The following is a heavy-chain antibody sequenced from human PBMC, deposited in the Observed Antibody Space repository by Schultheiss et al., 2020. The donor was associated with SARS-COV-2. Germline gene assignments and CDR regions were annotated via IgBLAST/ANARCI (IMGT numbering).Heavy chain of an antibody. CDR1: GYSISSGYY. D-gene: IGHD3-9*01. CDR3: ARTALLYDILTGYYHAEYFQH. Sequence: SETLSLTCAVSGYSISSGYYWGWIRQPPGKGLEWIGEINHSGSTNYNPSLKSRVTISVDTSKNQFSLKLSSVTAADTAVYYCARTALLYDILTGYYHAEYFQHWGQGTLVTVSS. J-gene: IGHJ1*01. V-gene: IGHV4-38-2*01. CDR2: INHSGST.